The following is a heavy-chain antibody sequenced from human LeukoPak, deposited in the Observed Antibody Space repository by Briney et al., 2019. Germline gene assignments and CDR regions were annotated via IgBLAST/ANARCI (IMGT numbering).Heavy chain of an antibody. CDR1: GYTFSGYD. D-gene: IGHD5-12*01. Sequence: ASVKVSCKASGYTFSGYDTNWVRQATGQGLEWMGWINPNSGNTGYAQQFQGRVTFTRNNSISTAHMELSSLRSEDTAVYYCARGGSGYDYYPNYWGPGTLVTVSS. CDR2: INPNSGNT. CDR3: ARGGSGYDYYPNY. J-gene: IGHJ4*02. V-gene: IGHV1-8*03.